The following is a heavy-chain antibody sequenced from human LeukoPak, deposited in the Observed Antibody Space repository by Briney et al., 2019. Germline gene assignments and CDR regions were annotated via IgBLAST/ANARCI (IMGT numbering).Heavy chain of an antibody. CDR3: ARGFYYDSSGYYYGGYYFDY. Sequence: SQTLSLTCAVSGGSISSGGYSWSWIRQPPGKGLEWIGYIYHSGSTYYNPSLKSRVTISVDRSKNQFSLKLSSVTAADTAVYYCARGFYYDSSGYYYGGYYFDYWGQGTLVTVSS. D-gene: IGHD3-22*01. CDR2: IYHSGST. V-gene: IGHV4-30-2*01. CDR1: GGSISSGGYS. J-gene: IGHJ4*02.